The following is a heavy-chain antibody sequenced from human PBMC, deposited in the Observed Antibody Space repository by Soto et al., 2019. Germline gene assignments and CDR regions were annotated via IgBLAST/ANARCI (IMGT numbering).Heavy chain of an antibody. CDR2: VHSGGNT. J-gene: IGHJ5*02. Sequence: EVQLVESGGGLVQPGGSLRLSCAASGFTVTSNYMSWVRQAPGNGLEWVSVVHSGGNTYYADSVKGRFTISRDISKNTLYLQMNSLRAEDTAVYYCARAPYSSSWYTFDPWGQGTLVTLSS. CDR1: GFTVTSNY. D-gene: IGHD6-13*01. V-gene: IGHV3-66*01. CDR3: ARAPYSSSWYTFDP.